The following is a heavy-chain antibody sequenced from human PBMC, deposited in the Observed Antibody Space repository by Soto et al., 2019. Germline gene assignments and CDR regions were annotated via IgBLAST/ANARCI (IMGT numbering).Heavy chain of an antibody. CDR1: GFSLSTSGVG. J-gene: IGHJ5*01. V-gene: IGHV2-5*02. CDR2: IYWDDDE. CDR3: SHSVRYEDVWGAYRYRFDS. D-gene: IGHD3-16*02. Sequence: QITLKESGPPLVKPTQTLTLTCSFSGFSLSTSGVGVGWIRQPPGKALEWLALIYWDDDERYSPSLKSRLTITKDTSKNQVVLTMTNMDPADTATYYCSHSVRYEDVWGAYRYRFDSWGQGTLVTVSS.